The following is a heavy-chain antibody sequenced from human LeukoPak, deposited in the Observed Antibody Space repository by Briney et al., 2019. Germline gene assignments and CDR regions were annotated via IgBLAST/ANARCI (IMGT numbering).Heavy chain of an antibody. J-gene: IGHJ4*02. CDR2: ISTSGGST. D-gene: IGHD6-13*01. CDR1: GFTFSNSA. V-gene: IGHV3-23*01. CDR3: ATDIAAAGPGGDY. Sequence: GGSLRLSCAASGFTFSNSAMSWVRQAPGKGLEWVSSISTSGGSTYYADSVKGRFTISRDNSKNTLYLQMNSLRAEDTAVYYCATDIAAAGPGGDYWGQGTLVTVSS.